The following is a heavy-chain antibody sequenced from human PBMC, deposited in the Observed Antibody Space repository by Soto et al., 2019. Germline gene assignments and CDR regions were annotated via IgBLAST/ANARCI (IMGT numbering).Heavy chain of an antibody. D-gene: IGHD2-15*01. V-gene: IGHV3-30-3*01. Sequence: PRLSCAASGFTFSSYAMHWVRQAPGKGLEWVAVISYDGSNKYYADSVKGRFTISRDNSKNTLYLQMNSLRAEDTAVYYCAREGGDGYSLDYWGQGTLVTVSS. J-gene: IGHJ4*01. CDR1: GFTFSSYA. CDR3: AREGGDGYSLDY. CDR2: ISYDGSNK.